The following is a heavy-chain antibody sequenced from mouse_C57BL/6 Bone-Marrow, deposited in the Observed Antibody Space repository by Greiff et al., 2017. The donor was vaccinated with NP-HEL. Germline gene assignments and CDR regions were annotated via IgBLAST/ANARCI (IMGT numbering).Heavy chain of an antibody. CDR2: IDPSDSYT. Sequence: QVQLQQPGAELVKPGASVKLSCKASGYTFTGYWMQWVKQRPGQGLEWIGEIDPSDSYTNYNHKFKGKATLTVDTSSSTAYMQLSSLTSEDSAVYYCARVEITTVVAPYFDYWGQGTTLTVSS. J-gene: IGHJ2*01. CDR1: GYTFTGYW. CDR3: ARVEITTVVAPYFDY. D-gene: IGHD1-1*01. V-gene: IGHV1-50*01.